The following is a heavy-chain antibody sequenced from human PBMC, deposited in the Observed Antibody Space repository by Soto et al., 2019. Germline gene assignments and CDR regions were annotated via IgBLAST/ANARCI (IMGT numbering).Heavy chain of an antibody. Sequence: PSQTLSLTCAISGDSVSSNSAAWNWIRQSPSRGLEWLGRTYYRSKWYNDNAVSVKSRISINPDTSKNQFSLQLNSVTPEDTAVYYCARDQYSGSYYPGWFDPWGQGTLVTVSS. D-gene: IGHD1-26*01. CDR1: GDSVSSNSAA. CDR2: TYYRSKWYN. J-gene: IGHJ5*02. CDR3: ARDQYSGSYYPGWFDP. V-gene: IGHV6-1*01.